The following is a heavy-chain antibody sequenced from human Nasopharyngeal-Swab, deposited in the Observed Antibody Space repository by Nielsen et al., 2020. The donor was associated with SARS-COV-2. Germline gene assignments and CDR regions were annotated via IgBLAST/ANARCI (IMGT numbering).Heavy chain of an antibody. V-gene: IGHV3-21*01. CDR1: GFTLSSYS. Sequence: GESLKISCAAYGFTLSSYSMNWAPQAPGKGLEWVSSISTSSSYIYYADSVKGRFNISRDYAKNSLYLQMNSLRAEDTAVYYCARGGGGYLRFDYWGQGTLVTVSS. CDR3: ARGGGGYLRFDY. J-gene: IGHJ4*02. D-gene: IGHD1-26*01. CDR2: ISTSSSYI.